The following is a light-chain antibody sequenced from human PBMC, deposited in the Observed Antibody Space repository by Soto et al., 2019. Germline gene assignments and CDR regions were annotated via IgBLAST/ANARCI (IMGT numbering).Light chain of an antibody. CDR2: GAS. J-gene: IGKJ1*01. CDR1: QSVSSN. V-gene: IGKV3-15*01. Sequence: EIVMTQSPATLSVSPGERATLSCRASQSVSSNLAWYQQKPGQAPRLLIYGASTRATGIPARFGGSGSGTEFTLTISSLQSEDFAVYYCQQYNNWPTFGQGTKVEI. CDR3: QQYNNWPT.